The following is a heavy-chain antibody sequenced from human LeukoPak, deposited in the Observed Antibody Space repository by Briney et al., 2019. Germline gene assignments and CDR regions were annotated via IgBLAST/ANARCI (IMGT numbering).Heavy chain of an antibody. J-gene: IGHJ3*02. D-gene: IGHD1-26*01. CDR1: GFTFPTNP. Sequence: GGSLRLSCAASGFTFPTNPMHWVRQAPGKGLEWVAVVSHVGSIQNYADSVRGRFTISRDNSKNTVYLQMNSLRVEDTAVYFCARGGSPPEALGDAFDIWGQGTMVTVSS. CDR2: VSHVGSIQ. V-gene: IGHV3-30-3*01. CDR3: ARGGSPPEALGDAFDI.